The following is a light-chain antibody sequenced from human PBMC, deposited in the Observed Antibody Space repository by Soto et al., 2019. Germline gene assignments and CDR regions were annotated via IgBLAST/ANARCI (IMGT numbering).Light chain of an antibody. V-gene: IGKV1-39*01. CDR3: QQSYSSPRT. CDR2: AAS. J-gene: IGKJ1*01. CDR1: QGISSS. Sequence: IQLTQSPSSLSASVGDRVTITCRASQGISSSLNWYQQKPGKVPKLLIYAASSLQSGVPSRFSGSGSGTDFTLTISSLQPEDFATYYCQQSYSSPRTFGQGTKVDIK.